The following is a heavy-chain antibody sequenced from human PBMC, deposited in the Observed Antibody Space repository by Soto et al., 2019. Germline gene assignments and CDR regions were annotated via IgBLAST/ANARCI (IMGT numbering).Heavy chain of an antibody. V-gene: IGHV4-34*09. J-gene: IGHJ4*02. Sequence: SETLSLTCGVYGGPFIGYYWSWIRQPPGKGLEWIGEINHSGSANYNPSLESRVTISVDTSKNQFSLKLSSVTAADTAVYYCARVSVGELFFPYYFDYWGQGTLVTVSS. CDR2: INHSGSA. D-gene: IGHD3-10*01. CDR3: ARVSVGELFFPYYFDY. CDR1: GGPFIGYY.